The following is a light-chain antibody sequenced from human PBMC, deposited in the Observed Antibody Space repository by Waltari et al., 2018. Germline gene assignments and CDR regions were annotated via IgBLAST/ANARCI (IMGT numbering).Light chain of an antibody. CDR1: QSVFLRSNNKNY. Sequence: DIVMAQSPDSLAVSLGERATINCKSSQSVFLRSNNKNYLAWYQQKPGQPPKLLIFWASTRESGVPDRFSGSGSGTDFTLTISSLQAEDVAVYYCQQYYNTPLTFGGGTKVEIK. J-gene: IGKJ4*01. CDR2: WAS. V-gene: IGKV4-1*01. CDR3: QQYYNTPLT.